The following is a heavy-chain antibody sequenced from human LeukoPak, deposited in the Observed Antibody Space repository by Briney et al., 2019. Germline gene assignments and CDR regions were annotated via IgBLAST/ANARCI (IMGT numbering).Heavy chain of an antibody. CDR2: IIPIFGTA. CDR3: ARDSGLVSALGFDY. D-gene: IGHD6-6*01. J-gene: IGHJ4*02. V-gene: IGHV1-69*05. Sequence: GSSVKVSCKASGGTFSSYAISWVRQAPGQGLEWMGRIIPIFGTANYAQKFQGRVTITTDGSTSTAYMELSSLRSEDTAVYYCARDSGLVSALGFDYWGQGTLVTVSS. CDR1: GGTFSSYA.